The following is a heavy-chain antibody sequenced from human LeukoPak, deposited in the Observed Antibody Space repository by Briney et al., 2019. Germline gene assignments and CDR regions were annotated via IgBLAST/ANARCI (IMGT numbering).Heavy chain of an antibody. CDR3: ARNYYDSSGYSQYDAFDI. V-gene: IGHV1-2*02. Sequence: ASVKVSCKASGYTFTGYYMHWVRQAPGQGLEWMGWINPKSGGTNYAQKFQGRVTMTRDTSISTVYMELSSLRSEDTAVYYCARNYYDSSGYSQYDAFDIWGQGTMVTVSS. D-gene: IGHD3-22*01. CDR1: GYTFTGYY. CDR2: INPKSGGT. J-gene: IGHJ3*02.